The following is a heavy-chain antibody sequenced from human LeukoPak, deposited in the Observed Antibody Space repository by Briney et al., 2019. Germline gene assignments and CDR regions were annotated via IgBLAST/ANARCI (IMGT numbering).Heavy chain of an antibody. J-gene: IGHJ4*02. V-gene: IGHV4-4*02. CDR1: GDSTASTKW. CDR3: AKDPPCSGGTCYGYFES. Sequence: PSGTLSLTCAVSGDSTASTKWWSWVRQPPGKGLEWIGEIYHSGSPNYSPSLQSRVTISVDKSKNQFSLKLSSVTAADTAVYYCAKDPPCSGGTCYGYFESWGQGTLVTVSS. D-gene: IGHD2-15*01. CDR2: IYHSGSP.